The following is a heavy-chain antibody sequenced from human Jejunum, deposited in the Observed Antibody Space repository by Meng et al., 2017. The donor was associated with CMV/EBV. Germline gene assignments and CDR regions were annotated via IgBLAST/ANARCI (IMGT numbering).Heavy chain of an antibody. J-gene: IGHJ4*02. CDR3: ARGSIFVSFDS. V-gene: IGHV4-30-4*08. D-gene: IGHD3-3*01. CDR2: IHDTGST. CDR1: GGSIGSGDYY. Sequence: QVQLQGSGPGLVRPSQTLFPTCSVSGGSIGSGDYYWSWIRQPPGKGLEWIGYIHDTGSTYYNPSLKSRVDISLGTSRNHFSLTLSSVTAEDTAVYFCARGSIFVSFDSWGQGTLVTVSS.